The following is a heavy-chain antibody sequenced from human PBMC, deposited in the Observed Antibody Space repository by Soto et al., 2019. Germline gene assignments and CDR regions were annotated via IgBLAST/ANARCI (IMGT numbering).Heavy chain of an antibody. V-gene: IGHV3-30-3*01. CDR1: GFTFSSYA. J-gene: IGHJ6*02. CDR2: ISYDGSNK. CDR3: ARGPRGYQLLYNYYYCGMDV. Sequence: ESGGGVVQPGRSLRLSCAASGFTFSSYAMHWVRQAPGKGLEWVAVISYDGSNKYYADSVKGRFTISRDNSKNTLYLQMNSLRAEDTAVYYCARGPRGYQLLYNYYYCGMDVWGQGTTVTVSS. D-gene: IGHD2-2*02.